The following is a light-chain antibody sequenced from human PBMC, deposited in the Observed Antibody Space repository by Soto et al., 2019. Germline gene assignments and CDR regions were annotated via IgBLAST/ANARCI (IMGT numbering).Light chain of an antibody. CDR2: GAS. CDR1: QSVSSGY. V-gene: IGKV3-20*01. Sequence: EIGLTQSPNTLSLSPGERATLSCRASQSVSSGYLVWYQQKPGQAPRLLIYGASSRATGIPDRFSGSGSGTDFTLTISRLEPEDFAVYYCQQYGNSPPSVTFGPGTKVEIK. CDR3: QQYGNSPPSVT. J-gene: IGKJ3*01.